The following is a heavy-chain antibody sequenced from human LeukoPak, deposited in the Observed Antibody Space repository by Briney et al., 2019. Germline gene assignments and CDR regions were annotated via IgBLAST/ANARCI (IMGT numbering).Heavy chain of an antibody. V-gene: IGHV4-59*12. CDR1: GGSISSYY. Sequence: MSSETLSLTCTVSGGSISSYYWSWIRQPPGKGLEWIGYIYYSGSTNYNPSLKSRVTISVDTSKNRFSLKLSSVTAADTAVYYCARRGAITIFGVDYWGQGTLVTVSS. CDR2: IYYSGST. D-gene: IGHD3-3*01. CDR3: ARRGAITIFGVDY. J-gene: IGHJ4*02.